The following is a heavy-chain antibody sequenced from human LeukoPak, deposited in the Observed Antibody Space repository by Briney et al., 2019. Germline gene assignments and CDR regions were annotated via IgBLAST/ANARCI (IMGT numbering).Heavy chain of an antibody. Sequence: GGSLRLSCAASGFTFSSYAMHWVRQAPGKGLEWVAVISYGGSNKYYADSVKGRFTISRDNSKNTLYLQMNSLRAEDTAVYYCARDRRLRWPPDAFGIWGQGTMVTVSS. J-gene: IGHJ3*02. V-gene: IGHV3-30-3*01. CDR2: ISYGGSNK. D-gene: IGHD4-23*01. CDR1: GFTFSSYA. CDR3: ARDRRLRWPPDAFGI.